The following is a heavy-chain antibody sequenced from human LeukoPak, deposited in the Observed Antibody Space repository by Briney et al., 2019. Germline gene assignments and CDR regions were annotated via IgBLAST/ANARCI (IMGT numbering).Heavy chain of an antibody. CDR1: GYTFTSYG. V-gene: IGHV1-18*01. CDR2: ISAYNGNT. Sequence: ASVKVSCKASGYTFTSYGISWVRQAPGQGLEWMGWISAYNGNTNYAQKLQGRVTMTTDTSTSTAYMELRSLRSDDTAVFYCARGSRIAGGFGHYFDYWGQGTLVTVSS. J-gene: IGHJ4*02. CDR3: ARGSRIAGGFGHYFDY. D-gene: IGHD1-26*01.